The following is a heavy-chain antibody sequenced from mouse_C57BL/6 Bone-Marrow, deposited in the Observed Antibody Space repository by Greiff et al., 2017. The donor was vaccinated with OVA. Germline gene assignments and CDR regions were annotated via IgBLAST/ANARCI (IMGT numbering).Heavy chain of an antibody. V-gene: IGHV1-81*01. D-gene: IGHD1-1*01. CDR2: IYPRSGNT. CDR1: GYTFTSYG. J-gene: IGHJ1*03. Sequence: VQLQQSGAELARPGASVKLSCKASGYTFTSYGISWVKQRTGQGLEWIGEIYPRSGNTYYNEKFKGKATLTADKSSSTAYMELRSLTSEDSAVYFCSYGSSFYWYLDVWGTGTTVTVSS. CDR3: SYGSSFYWYLDV.